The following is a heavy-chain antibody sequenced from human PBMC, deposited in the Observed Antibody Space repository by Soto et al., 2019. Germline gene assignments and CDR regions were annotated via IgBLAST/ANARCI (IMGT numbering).Heavy chain of an antibody. CDR2: ISSSSSYI. CDR1: GFTFSSYS. V-gene: IGHV3-21*01. CDR3: ARGPGGAVAGTCYFDY. J-gene: IGHJ4*02. D-gene: IGHD6-19*01. Sequence: ESGGGLVKPGGSLRLSCAASGFTFSSYSMNWVRQAPGKGLEWVSSISSSSSYIYYADSVKGRFTISRDNAKNSLYLQMNSLRAEDTAVYYCARGPGGAVAGTCYFDYWGQGTLVTVSS.